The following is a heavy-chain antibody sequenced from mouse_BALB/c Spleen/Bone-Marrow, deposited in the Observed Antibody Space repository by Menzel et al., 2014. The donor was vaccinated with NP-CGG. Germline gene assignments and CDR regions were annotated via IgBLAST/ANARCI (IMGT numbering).Heavy chain of an antibody. D-gene: IGHD4-1*01. CDR2: IHPNSGNT. CDR1: GYTFTSSW. CDR3: ARSGFDY. V-gene: IGHV1S130*01. J-gene: IGHJ2*01. Sequence: VQGVESGSVLGRPGASVKMSCKASGYTFTSSWMHWAKQRPGQGLEWIGEIHPNSGNTNYNEKFKGKATLTVDTSSSTAYVDLSSLTSEDSAVYYCARSGFDYWAQGTTLTVSS.